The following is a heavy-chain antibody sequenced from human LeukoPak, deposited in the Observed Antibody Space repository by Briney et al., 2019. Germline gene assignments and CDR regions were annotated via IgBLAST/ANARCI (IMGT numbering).Heavy chain of an antibody. D-gene: IGHD3-3*01. CDR2: INHSGST. Sequence: PSETLSLTCAVYGGSFSGYYWSWIRQPPGKVLEWIGEINHSGSTYYNPSLKSRVTISVDTSKNQFSLKLSSVTAADTAVSYCARERHYDFWSGLGNWFDPWGQGTLVTVSS. V-gene: IGHV4-34*01. CDR3: ARERHYDFWSGLGNWFDP. CDR1: GGSFSGYY. J-gene: IGHJ5*02.